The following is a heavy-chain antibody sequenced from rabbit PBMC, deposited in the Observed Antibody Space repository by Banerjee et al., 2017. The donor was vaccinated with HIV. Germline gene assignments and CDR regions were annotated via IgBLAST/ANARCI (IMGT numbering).Heavy chain of an antibody. CDR3: ARDGAGYAGYGYARL. CDR2: IYAGSSDST. V-gene: IGHV1S45*01. CDR1: GFSFSNRYV. D-gene: IGHD6-1*01. Sequence: QEQLEESGGGLVKPEGSLTLTCKASGFSFSNRYVMCWVRQAPGKGLEWIAFIYAGSSDSTYFASWAKGRFTISSTSSTTVTLQMTSLTAADTATYFCARDGAGYAGYGYARLWGQGTLVTVS. J-gene: IGHJ3*01.